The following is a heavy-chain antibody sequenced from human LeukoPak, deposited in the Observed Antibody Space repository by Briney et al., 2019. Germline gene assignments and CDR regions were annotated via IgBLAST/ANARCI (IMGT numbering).Heavy chain of an antibody. D-gene: IGHD3-10*01. CDR2: IDTDGSST. V-gene: IGHV3-74*01. CDR1: GFTFSTYW. J-gene: IGHJ4*02. Sequence: PGGSLRLSCAASGFTFSTYWMHWVRQAPGQGLLWVSLIDTDGSSTPYADSVKGRFTISRDNAKNTLYLQMNSLRAEDTAVYYCARVGGSSDFDYWGQGTLVTVSS. CDR3: ARVGGSSDFDY.